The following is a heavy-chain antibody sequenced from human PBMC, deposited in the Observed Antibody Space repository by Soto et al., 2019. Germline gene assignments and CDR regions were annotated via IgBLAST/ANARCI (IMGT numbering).Heavy chain of an antibody. CDR2: INPNNGDT. V-gene: IGHV1-2*04. J-gene: IGHJ5*02. CDR3: ARERWYCRGGSGSHPYNWFAP. D-gene: IGHD2-15*01. Sequence: QVQLVQSGAEVKKPGASVKVSCKASGYTFTGYYMHWVRQAPGQGLEWMGVINPNNGDTNYAQKLHGWLALTSDTYNITAYMELSRLSSDGTDVYYCARERWYCRGGSGSHPYNWFAPWGQGTLVTVCS. CDR1: GYTFTGYY.